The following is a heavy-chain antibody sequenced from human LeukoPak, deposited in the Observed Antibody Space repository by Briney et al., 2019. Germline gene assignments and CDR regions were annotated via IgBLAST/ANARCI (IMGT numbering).Heavy chain of an antibody. J-gene: IGHJ6*03. D-gene: IGHD3-22*01. CDR3: ARGERVRYYYDSSGYWNYYYMDV. CDR2: MNPNSGNT. Sequence: ASVTVSCKASGYTFTSYDINWVRQTTGQGLEWMGWMNPNSGNTGYAQKFQGRVTMTRNTSISTAYMELSSLRSEDTAVYYCARGERVRYYYDSSGYWNYYYMDVWGKGTTVTISS. CDR1: GYTFTSYD. V-gene: IGHV1-8*01.